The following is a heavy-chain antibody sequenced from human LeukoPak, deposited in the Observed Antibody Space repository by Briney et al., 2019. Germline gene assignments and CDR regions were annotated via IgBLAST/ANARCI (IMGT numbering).Heavy chain of an antibody. V-gene: IGHV4-39*07. CDR2: IYYSGST. J-gene: IGHJ5*02. CDR3: ARDAYCSSTSCYGPESYNWFDP. D-gene: IGHD2-2*01. Sequence: PSETLSLTCTVSGGSISSSSYYWGWIRQPPGKGLEWIGSIYYSGSTYYNPSLKSRVTISVDTSKNQFSLKLSSVTAADTAVYYCARDAYCSSTSCYGPESYNWFDPWGQGTLVTVSS. CDR1: GGSISSSSYY.